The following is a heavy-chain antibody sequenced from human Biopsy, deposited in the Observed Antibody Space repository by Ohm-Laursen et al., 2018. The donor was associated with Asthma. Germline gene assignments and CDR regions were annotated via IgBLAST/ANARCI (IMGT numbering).Heavy chain of an antibody. CDR1: GGSGGYMKSGNYY. CDR2: IYYSGST. V-gene: IGHV4-39*07. CDR3: ARITSANYYSGMDV. J-gene: IGHJ6*02. D-gene: IGHD1-20*01. Sequence: SETLSLTCSLSGGSGGYMKSGNYYWGWIRRPPGKGLEFIGTIYYSGSTYYNPSLTSRVTISLDRSKNQFSLKLTSVTAADTAVYYCARITSANYYSGMDVWGQGTTVTVSS.